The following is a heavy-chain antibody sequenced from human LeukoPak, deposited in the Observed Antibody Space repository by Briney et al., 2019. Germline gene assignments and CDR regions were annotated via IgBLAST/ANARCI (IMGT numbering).Heavy chain of an antibody. CDR1: GYTFTGYY. CDR3: ARGPGAEGIAATADY. CDR2: INPNSGGT. Sequence: VASVKVSCKASGYTFTGYYMHWVRQAPGQGLEWMGWINPNSGGTNYAQKFQGRVTMTRDTSISTAYMELSRLRSDDTAVYYCARGPGAEGIAATADYWGQGTLVTVSS. V-gene: IGHV1-2*02. J-gene: IGHJ4*02. D-gene: IGHD6-13*01.